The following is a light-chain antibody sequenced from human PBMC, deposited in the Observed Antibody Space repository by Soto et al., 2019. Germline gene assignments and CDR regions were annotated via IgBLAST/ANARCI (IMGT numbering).Light chain of an antibody. J-gene: IGKJ5*01. V-gene: IGKV3-15*01. CDR3: QQYYNWPRT. CDR2: GAS. CDR1: ENIYTN. Sequence: IGMKNSPATVSVSPPGRTHLXSRASENIYTNLAWYQQKPGQAPRLLFYGASTRATGLPARFSGTGSGTEFTLTINSLQAEDSAVYYCQQYYNWPRTSGQGTRLEI.